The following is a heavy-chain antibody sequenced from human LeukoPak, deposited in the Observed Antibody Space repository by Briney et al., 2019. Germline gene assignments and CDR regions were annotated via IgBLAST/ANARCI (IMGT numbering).Heavy chain of an antibody. Sequence: ASVKVSCKASGYTFTGYYVHWVRQAPGQGLEWMGRINPNSGNTGYVQKFQGRVTMTRNISISTAYMELSSLRSEDTAVYYCARGSYGGVWDWGQGTLVTVSS. D-gene: IGHD3-16*01. V-gene: IGHV1-8*02. CDR3: ARGSYGGVWD. J-gene: IGHJ4*02. CDR2: INPNSGNT. CDR1: GYTFTGYY.